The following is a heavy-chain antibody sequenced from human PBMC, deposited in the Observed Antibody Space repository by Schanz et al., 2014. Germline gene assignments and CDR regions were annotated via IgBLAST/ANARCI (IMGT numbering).Heavy chain of an antibody. D-gene: IGHD1-26*01. CDR2: FERVDSEP. CDR1: GYSLIHLT. V-gene: IGHV1-24*01. Sequence: QVHLVQSGAEVKEPGASVKVSCKVSGYSLIHLTLYWVRQAHGKGLEWLGGFERVDSEPIYAPRFTGRVTMTKDSSTDTAYLEVTGLRSEDTAIYFCSTSGEDLEPTPNYWGQGTRITVSS. CDR3: STSGEDLEPTPNY. J-gene: IGHJ4*02.